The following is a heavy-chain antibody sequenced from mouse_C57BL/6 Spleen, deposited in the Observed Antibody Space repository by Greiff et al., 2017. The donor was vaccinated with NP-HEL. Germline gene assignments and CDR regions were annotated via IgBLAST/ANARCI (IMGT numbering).Heavy chain of an antibody. CDR3: ARRTTVVATRYFDV. CDR2: INPSNGGT. CDR1: GYTFTSYW. V-gene: IGHV1-53*01. D-gene: IGHD1-1*01. J-gene: IGHJ1*03. Sequence: QVQLQQPGTELVKPGASVKLSCKASGYTFTSYWMHWVKQRPGQGLEWIGNINPSNGGTNYNEKFKSKATLTVDKSSSTAYMQLSSLTSEDSAVYYWARRTTVVATRYFDVWGTGTTVTVSS.